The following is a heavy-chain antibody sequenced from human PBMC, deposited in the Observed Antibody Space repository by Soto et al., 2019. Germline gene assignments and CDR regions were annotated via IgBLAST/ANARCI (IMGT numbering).Heavy chain of an antibody. J-gene: IGHJ6*02. Sequence: XTLSLTCAVSGGSVSSSKWWSWVLQPPGKGLEWIGEIYHSGSTNYNPSLKSRVTISVDKSKNQFSLKLRSVTAAETAVYYYARRDIVVVRAALVVWGQGNTFTVS. V-gene: IGHV4-4*02. CDR1: GGSVSSSKW. CDR2: IYHSGST. CDR3: ARRDIVVVRAALVV. D-gene: IGHD2-2*01.